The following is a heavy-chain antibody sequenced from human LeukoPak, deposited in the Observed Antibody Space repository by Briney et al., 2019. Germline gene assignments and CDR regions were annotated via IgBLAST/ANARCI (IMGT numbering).Heavy chain of an antibody. CDR2: IYHDGFT. Sequence: SETLSLTCAVSGGSVSSGGYSWSWIRQPPAKGLEWIGCIYHDGFTYYSPSLKSRVTISADRTNNRFSLKLTSVTAADTAVYYCARGYDKIVDYWGQGALVTVSS. D-gene: IGHD3-10*01. CDR1: GGSVSSGGYS. CDR3: ARGYDKIVDY. V-gene: IGHV4-30-2*01. J-gene: IGHJ4*02.